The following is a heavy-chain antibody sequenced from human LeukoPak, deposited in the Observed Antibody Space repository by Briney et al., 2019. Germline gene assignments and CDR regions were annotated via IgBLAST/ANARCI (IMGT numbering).Heavy chain of an antibody. CDR3: ATDTWGLYYYGMDV. D-gene: IGHD1-26*01. CDR2: IDTSAKYI. CDR1: GFTFSTYS. Sequence: PGGSLRLSCAASGFTFSTYSMNWVRQAPGKGLEWVSFIDTSAKYIYYGESMKGRFTTSRDNAQNSLYLHMDGLRPEDTAVYYCATDTWGLYYYGMDVWGQGTTVTVSS. J-gene: IGHJ6*02. V-gene: IGHV3-21*01.